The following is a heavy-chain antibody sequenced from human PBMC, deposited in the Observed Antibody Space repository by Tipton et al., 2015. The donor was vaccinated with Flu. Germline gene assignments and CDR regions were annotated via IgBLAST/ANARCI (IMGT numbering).Heavy chain of an antibody. J-gene: IGHJ6*02. CDR3: ARDRAYYDFWSGFYPYGMDV. D-gene: IGHD3-3*01. Sequence: TLSLTCTVSGDSISSGTYYWSWIRQPAGKGLEWIGRVLTSGSTNYNPSLESRVTISVDTSKNQVSLKLRSVTAADTAVYYCARDRAYYDFWSGFYPYGMDVWGQGTPVTVSS. CDR2: VLTSGST. CDR1: GDSISSGTYY. V-gene: IGHV4-61*02.